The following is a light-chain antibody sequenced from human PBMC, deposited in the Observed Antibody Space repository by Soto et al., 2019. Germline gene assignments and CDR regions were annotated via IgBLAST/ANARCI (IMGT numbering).Light chain of an antibody. CDR1: QIVTASY. J-gene: IGKJ4*01. V-gene: IGKV3-20*01. CDR3: QQYYSTPLT. Sequence: EIVLTQSPDTLSLSPGERATLSCRASQIVTASYLAWYQQRPGQAPRLLMYGSSGRATGTPDRFSGSGSGTDFTLTISSLQAEDVAVYYCQQYYSTPLTFGGGTKVEIK. CDR2: GSS.